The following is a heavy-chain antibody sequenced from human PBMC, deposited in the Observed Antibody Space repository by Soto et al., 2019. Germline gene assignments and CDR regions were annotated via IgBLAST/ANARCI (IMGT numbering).Heavy chain of an antibody. J-gene: IGHJ6*03. V-gene: IGHV4-39*01. CDR2: IYYSGST. CDR3: ARRAWGYCSGGSCSEYYYYMDV. Sequence: QLLESGPGLVKPSETLSLTCTVSGGSISSSSYYWGWIRQPPGKGLEWIGSIYYSGSTYYNPSLKSRVTISVDTSKNQFSLKLSSVTAADTAVYYCARRAWGYCSGGSCSEYYYYMDVWGKGTTVTVSS. CDR1: GGSISSSSYY. D-gene: IGHD2-15*01.